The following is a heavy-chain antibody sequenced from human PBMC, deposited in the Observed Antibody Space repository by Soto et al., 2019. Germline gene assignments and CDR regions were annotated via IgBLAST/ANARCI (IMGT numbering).Heavy chain of an antibody. Sequence: GGSMRVSCTASGFTFSSYDMHWVRQATGKGLEWVSAIGTAGDTYYPGSVKGRFTISRENAKNSLYLQMNSLRAGDTAVYYCARAPIAAAGDYYYYYYMDVWGKGTTDTVSS. D-gene: IGHD6-13*01. J-gene: IGHJ6*03. CDR2: IGTAGDT. V-gene: IGHV3-13*01. CDR3: ARAPIAAAGDYYYYYYMDV. CDR1: GFTFSSYD.